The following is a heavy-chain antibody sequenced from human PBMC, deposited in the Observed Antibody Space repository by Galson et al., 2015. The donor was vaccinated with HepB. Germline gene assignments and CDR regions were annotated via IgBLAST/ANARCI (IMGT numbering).Heavy chain of an antibody. D-gene: IGHD2-2*01. CDR1: GYSFTSYW. CDR3: ARLPPYRVPPYYYYYMDV. J-gene: IGHJ6*03. V-gene: IGHV5-51*03. CDR2: IYPGDSDT. Sequence: QSGAEVKKPGESLKISCKGSGYSFTSYWIGWVRQMPGKGLEWMGIIYPGDSDTRYSPSFQGQVTISADKSISTAYLQWSSLKASDTAMYYCARLPPYRVPPYYYYYMDVWGKGTTVTVSS.